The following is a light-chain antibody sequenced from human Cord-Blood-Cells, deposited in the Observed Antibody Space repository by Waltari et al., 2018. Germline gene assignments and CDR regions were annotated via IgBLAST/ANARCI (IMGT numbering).Light chain of an antibody. CDR2: SNN. V-gene: IGLV1-44*01. Sequence: QSVLTPPPPASGTPGQRVPISCSGSSSNIGSNTVNWYQQLPGTAPKLLIYSNNQRPSGVPDRFSGSKSGTSASLAISGLQSEDEADYYCAAWDDSLNGYVFGTGTKVTVL. J-gene: IGLJ1*01. CDR3: AAWDDSLNGYV. CDR1: SSNIGSNT.